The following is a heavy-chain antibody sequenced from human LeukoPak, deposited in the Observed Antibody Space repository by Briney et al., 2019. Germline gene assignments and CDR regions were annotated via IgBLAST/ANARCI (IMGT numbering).Heavy chain of an antibody. V-gene: IGHV3-7*02. CDR3: ARVSRLAYSSSWYLDY. CDR1: GFTYSTYW. Sequence: PGGSLRLSCAASGFTYSTYWMNWVRQAPGKGLEWVANIKGDGSERNYVDSLKGRFTISRDNAINSLYLQMNSLRVEDTAVYYCARVSRLAYSSSWYLDYWGQGTLVTVSS. D-gene: IGHD6-13*01. CDR2: IKGDGSER. J-gene: IGHJ4*02.